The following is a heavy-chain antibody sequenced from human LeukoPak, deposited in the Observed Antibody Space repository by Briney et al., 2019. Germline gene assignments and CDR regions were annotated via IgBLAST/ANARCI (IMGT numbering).Heavy chain of an antibody. CDR2: INPNSGGT. CDR3: ARDIGGYSSSSVTKQLADY. Sequence: ASVKVSCKASGYTFTGYYMHWVRQAPGQGLEWMGWINPNSGGTNYAQKFQGRVTMTRDTSISTAYMELSRLRSDDTAVYYCARDIGGYSSSSVTKQLADYWGQGTLVTVSS. J-gene: IGHJ4*02. CDR1: GYTFTGYY. V-gene: IGHV1-2*02. D-gene: IGHD6-6*01.